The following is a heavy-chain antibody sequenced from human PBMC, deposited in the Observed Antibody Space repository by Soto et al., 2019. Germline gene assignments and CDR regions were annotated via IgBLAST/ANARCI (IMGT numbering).Heavy chain of an antibody. Sequence: TLSLTCCVAGESITRGSWTWIRKPPGKGLEWIGYIYYGGSINYNPSLKSRVIISVDTAKNQFSLRLSSVTAADTAVYYCTGAYYDINGYSLDPWGQGTSVTVPQ. CDR3: TGAYYDINGYSLDP. CDR2: IYYGGSI. V-gene: IGHV4-59*01. CDR1: GESITRGS. D-gene: IGHD3-22*01. J-gene: IGHJ5*02.